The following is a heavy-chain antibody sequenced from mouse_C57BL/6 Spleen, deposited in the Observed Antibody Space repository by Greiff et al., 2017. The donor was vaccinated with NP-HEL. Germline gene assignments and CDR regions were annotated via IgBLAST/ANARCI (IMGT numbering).Heavy chain of an antibody. CDR2: IYPGSGNT. J-gene: IGHJ1*03. Sequence: VQLQQSGPELVKPGASVKISCKASGYSFTSYYIHWVKQRPGQGLEWIGWIYPGSGNTKYNEKFKGKATLTADTSSSTAYMQLSSLTSEDSAVYYCARITEVKYFDVWGTGTTVTVSS. CDR3: ARITEVKYFDV. V-gene: IGHV1-66*01. D-gene: IGHD1-1*01. CDR1: GYSFTSYY.